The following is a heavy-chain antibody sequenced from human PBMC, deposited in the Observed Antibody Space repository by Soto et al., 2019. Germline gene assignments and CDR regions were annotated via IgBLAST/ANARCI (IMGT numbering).Heavy chain of an antibody. CDR3: ARDRGGRPKQSSWYGSYYHGKQV. CDR1: GDSVSSNSAA. J-gene: IGHJ6*02. Sequence: SQTLSLTCVISGDSVSSNSAAWSWIRQSPSRGLEWLGRTYYRSKWYNDYAVSVKSRITINPDTSKNQFSLQLNSVTPEDTAVYYCARDRGGRPKQSSWYGSYYHGKQVSGPATPVSVSS. V-gene: IGHV6-1*01. D-gene: IGHD6-13*01. CDR2: TYYRSKWYN.